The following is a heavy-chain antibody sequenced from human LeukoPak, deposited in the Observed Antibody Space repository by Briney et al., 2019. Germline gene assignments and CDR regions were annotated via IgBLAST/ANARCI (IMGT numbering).Heavy chain of an antibody. Sequence: PGGSLRLSCAASGFTFSSYAMSWVRQAPGKGLEWDSAISGSGGSTYYADSVKGRFTISRDNSKNTLYLQMNSLRAEDTAVYYCAKVGDIVVATDWFDPWGQGTLVTVSS. CDR3: AKVGDIVVATDWFDP. V-gene: IGHV3-23*01. CDR2: ISGSGGST. D-gene: IGHD2-2*01. CDR1: GFTFSSYA. J-gene: IGHJ5*02.